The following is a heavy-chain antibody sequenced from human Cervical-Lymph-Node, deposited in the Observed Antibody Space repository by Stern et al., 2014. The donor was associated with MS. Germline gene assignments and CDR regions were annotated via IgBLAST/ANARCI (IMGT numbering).Heavy chain of an antibody. CDR1: GYSFTYYG. J-gene: IGHJ6*02. V-gene: IGHV1-18*01. CDR3: ARGGMGGNYYYYYGMDV. Sequence: QVQLGQSGAEVKKPGASVKVSCKASGYSFTYYGINWVRQAPGQGLEWMGWVRGDSGKTNSAQKFQGRVTMTTDTSTSTAHMELRSLRSDDTAVYYCARGGMGGNYYYYYGMDVWGQGTAVTVSS. CDR2: VRGDSGKT. D-gene: IGHD3-16*01.